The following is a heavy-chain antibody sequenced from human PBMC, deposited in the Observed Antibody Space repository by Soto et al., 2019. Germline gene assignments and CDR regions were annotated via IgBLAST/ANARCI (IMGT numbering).Heavy chain of an antibody. CDR1: GYGFSGYW. Sequence: PGESLKISCKASGYGFSGYWIGWVRQMPGKGLEWMGIIYPGDSNTKYSPSFQGQVTISADKSISTAYLQWSSLKASDTAMYYCARRGEGCSSTSCYSPNAYYYYYGMDVWGQGTTVTVSS. CDR3: ARRGEGCSSTSCYSPNAYYYYYGMDV. CDR2: IYPGDSNT. V-gene: IGHV5-51*01. J-gene: IGHJ6*02. D-gene: IGHD2-2*02.